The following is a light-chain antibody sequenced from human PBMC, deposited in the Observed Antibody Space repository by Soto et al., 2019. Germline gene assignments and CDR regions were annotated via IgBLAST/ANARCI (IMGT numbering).Light chain of an antibody. CDR2: DVS. J-gene: IGLJ1*01. V-gene: IGLV2-14*03. CDR3: KSFATTFYV. CDR1: SGDVGGYNH. Sequence: QSVLTQPASVSGSPGQSITISCTGTSGDVGGYNHVSWYQQHPGKAPKLLIYDVSNRPSGVSNRYSASKSGNTASLTISGLQAEDEADSYCKSFATTFYVFGPGTKVTVL.